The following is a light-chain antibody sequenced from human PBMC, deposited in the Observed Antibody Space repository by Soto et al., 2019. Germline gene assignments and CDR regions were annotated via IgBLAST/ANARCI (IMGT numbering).Light chain of an antibody. V-gene: IGKV1-39*01. CDR1: QGISSY. J-gene: IGKJ4*01. CDR2: AAS. CDR3: QKSYSTPRT. Sequence: DIQMTQSPSSLSASVGDRVTITCRASQGISSYLDWYQHKPGKAPKLLIYAASSLQSGVPSRFSGSGSGADFTLTIISLLPEDVATYYCQKSYSTPRTFGEGTKVEIK.